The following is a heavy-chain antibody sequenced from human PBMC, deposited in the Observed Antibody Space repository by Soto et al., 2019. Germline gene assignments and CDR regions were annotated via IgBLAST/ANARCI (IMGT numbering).Heavy chain of an antibody. V-gene: IGHV3-33*06. CDR1: GFTFSSYG. CDR2: IWYDGSNK. CDR3: AKANRYCSGSNCYTFDY. J-gene: IGHJ4*02. D-gene: IGHD2-15*01. Sequence: GGSLRLCCAASGFTFSSYGMHWVRQAPGKGLEWVAVIWYDGSNKYYADSVKGRFTISRDNSKNTLYLQMNTLRAEDTAMYYCAKANRYCSGSNCYTFDYWGQGTLVTVSS.